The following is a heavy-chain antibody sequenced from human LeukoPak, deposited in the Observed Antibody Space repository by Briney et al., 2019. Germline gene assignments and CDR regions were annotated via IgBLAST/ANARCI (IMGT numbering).Heavy chain of an antibody. CDR3: AREGLTTSPNNALDI. V-gene: IGHV3-33*08. J-gene: IGHJ3*02. CDR1: GFTLSSYS. Sequence: GGSLRLSCAASGFTLSSYSMNWVRQAPGKGLEWVAVIWYDENRKYYADSVKGRFTISRDNFKSTLYLQMNSLRVEDTAVYYCAREGLTTSPNNALDIWGQGTMVTVSS. CDR2: IWYDENRK. D-gene: IGHD1-1*01.